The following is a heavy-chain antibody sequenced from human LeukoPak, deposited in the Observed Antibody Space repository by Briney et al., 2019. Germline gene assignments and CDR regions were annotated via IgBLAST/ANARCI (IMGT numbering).Heavy chain of an antibody. V-gene: IGHV4-59*01. CDR3: ARDRFGGIANWFDP. CDR2: IYYSGST. J-gene: IGHJ5*02. Sequence: SETLSLTCTVSGGSISSYYWSWIRQPPGKGLEWIGYIYYSGSTNYNPPLKSRVTISVDTSKNQFSLKLSSVTAADTAVYYCARDRFGGIANWFDPWGQGTLVTVSS. D-gene: IGHD3-16*01. CDR1: GGSISSYY.